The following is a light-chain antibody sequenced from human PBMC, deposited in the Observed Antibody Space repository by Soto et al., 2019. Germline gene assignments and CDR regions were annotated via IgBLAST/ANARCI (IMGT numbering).Light chain of an antibody. CDR2: DVS. V-gene: IGLV2-14*01. CDR3: SSYTSSSTLFV. Sequence: QSALTQPASVSGSPGQSITISCTGTSRDVGGYNYVSWYQQHPGKATNLMIYDVSNRPSGVSNRFSGSKSGNTASLTISGLQAEDEADYYCSSYTSSSTLFVFGTGTKVTVL. J-gene: IGLJ1*01. CDR1: SRDVGGYNY.